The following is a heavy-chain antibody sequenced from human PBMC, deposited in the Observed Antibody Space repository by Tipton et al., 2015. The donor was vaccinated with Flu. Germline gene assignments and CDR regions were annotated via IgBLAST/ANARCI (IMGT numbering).Heavy chain of an antibody. D-gene: IGHD2-2*01. J-gene: IGHJ4*02. CDR2: VYYTGST. CDR1: SGSISSYY. V-gene: IGHV4-59*01. Sequence: TLSLTCTVSSGSISSYYYNWIRQPPGKGLEWIGYVYYTGSTNYNPSLQSRVTISLDKSKNQFSLKLSSVTAADTAIYYCARDNAVVPTAMVYWCQGTLVTVSS. CDR3: ARDNAVVPTAMVY.